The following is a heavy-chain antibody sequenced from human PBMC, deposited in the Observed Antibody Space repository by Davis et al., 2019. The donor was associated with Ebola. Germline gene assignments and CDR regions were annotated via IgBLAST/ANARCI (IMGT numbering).Heavy chain of an antibody. D-gene: IGHD1-26*01. Sequence: KVSCKGSGYSFTSYYIGWVRQMTGKGLEWMGIIYPGGSDTRYSPSFQGHVTISADKSISTAYLQWSSLKASDTAMYYCARLDHSGSLGDYWGQGTLVTVSS. CDR3: ARLDHSGSLGDY. V-gene: IGHV5-51*01. CDR2: IYPGGSDT. CDR1: GYSFTSYY. J-gene: IGHJ4*02.